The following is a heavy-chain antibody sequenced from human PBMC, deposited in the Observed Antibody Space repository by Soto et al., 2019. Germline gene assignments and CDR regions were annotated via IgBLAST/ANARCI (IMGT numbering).Heavy chain of an antibody. CDR3: AKAPSTTVPIHWYFDL. J-gene: IGHJ2*01. Sequence: EVQLLESGGGLVQPGGSLRLSCAASGFTFSSYAMSWVRQAPGKGLEWVSAISGSGGSTYYADSVKGRFTISRDNSKNSLYLQMNSLRAEDTAVYYCAKAPSTTVPIHWYFDLWGRGTLVTVSS. D-gene: IGHD4-4*01. CDR2: ISGSGGST. V-gene: IGHV3-23*01. CDR1: GFTFSSYA.